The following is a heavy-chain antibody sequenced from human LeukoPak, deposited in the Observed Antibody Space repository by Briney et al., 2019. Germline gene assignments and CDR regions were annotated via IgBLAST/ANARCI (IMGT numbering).Heavy chain of an antibody. CDR3: ARDAREGGYFDS. V-gene: IGHV4-59*01. J-gene: IGHJ4*02. Sequence: PSETLSLTCSVSGDSITSYYWNWIRQPPGKGLEWIGFIHYSETTNYNPSLNSRVTMSLDTSKNQISLRLNSMTAEDTAIYYCARDAREGGYFDSWGQGTLVTVSS. CDR1: GDSITSYY. CDR2: IHYSETT. D-gene: IGHD3-16*01.